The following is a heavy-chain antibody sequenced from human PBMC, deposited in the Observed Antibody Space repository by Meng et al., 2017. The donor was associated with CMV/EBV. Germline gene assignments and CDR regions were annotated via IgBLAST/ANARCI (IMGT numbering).Heavy chain of an antibody. CDR3: AREISGVEGRGFDP. Sequence: SETLSLTCTVSSGSITSYYWSWIRQPAGKGVEWIGRISTSGSTNYVPSLKSRVSMSVDTSKNQVSLNLTSVTAADTAVYYCAREISGVEGRGFDPWGQGTLVTVSS. V-gene: IGHV4-4*07. D-gene: IGHD3-10*01. CDR2: ISTSGST. CDR1: SGSITSYY. J-gene: IGHJ5*02.